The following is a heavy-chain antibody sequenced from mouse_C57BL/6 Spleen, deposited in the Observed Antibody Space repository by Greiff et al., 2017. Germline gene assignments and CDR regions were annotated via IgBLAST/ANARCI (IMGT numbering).Heavy chain of an antibody. CDR1: GYAFSSSW. CDR3: AREATVVATKGFDY. V-gene: IGHV1-82*01. J-gene: IGHJ2*01. CDR2: IYPGDGDT. Sequence: VKLMESGPELVKPGASVKISCKASGYAFSSSWMNWVKQRPGKGLEWIGRIYPGDGDTNYNGKFKGKATLTADKSSSTAYMQLSSLTSEDSAVYFCAREATVVATKGFDYWGQGTTLTVSS. D-gene: IGHD1-1*01.